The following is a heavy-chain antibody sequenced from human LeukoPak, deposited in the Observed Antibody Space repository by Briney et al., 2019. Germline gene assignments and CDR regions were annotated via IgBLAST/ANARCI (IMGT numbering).Heavy chain of an antibody. V-gene: IGHV1-69*05. CDR3: ARVGVYSSGWYGTPGNWFDP. Sequence: SVKVSCKASGGTFSSYAISWVRQAPGQGLEWMGGIIPIFGTANYAQKFQGRVTITTDESTSTAYMELSRLRSDDTAVYYCARVGVYSSGWYGTPGNWFDPWGQGTLVTVSS. CDR2: IIPIFGTA. J-gene: IGHJ5*02. CDR1: GGTFSSYA. D-gene: IGHD6-19*01.